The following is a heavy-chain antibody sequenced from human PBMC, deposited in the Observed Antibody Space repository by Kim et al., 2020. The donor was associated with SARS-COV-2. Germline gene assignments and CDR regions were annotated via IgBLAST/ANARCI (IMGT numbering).Heavy chain of an antibody. V-gene: IGHV3-53*01. Sequence: GGSLRLSCAASGFTVSSYVMSWVRQTPGKGLEWVSLIYPDGYPYYADSVKGRFTISRDTSESTLYLQMNSLRADDTAVYYCGRLDFGDDYWVQGTLVTVSS. CDR3: GRLDFGDDY. J-gene: IGHJ4*01. CDR1: GFTVSSYV. CDR2: IYPDGYP. D-gene: IGHD4-17*01.